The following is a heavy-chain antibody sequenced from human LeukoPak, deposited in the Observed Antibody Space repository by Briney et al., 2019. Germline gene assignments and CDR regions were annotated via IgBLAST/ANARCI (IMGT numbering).Heavy chain of an antibody. V-gene: IGHV3-9*03. CDR3: AKAHTFYYDSSGPQGAFDI. CDR1: GFTFDDYA. D-gene: IGHD3-22*01. Sequence: GGSLRLSCAASGFTFDDYAMHWVRQAPGKGLEWVSGISWNSGSIGYADSVKGRFTISRDDAKNSLYLQMNSLSAEDMALYDCAKAHTFYYDSSGPQGAFDIWGQGTMVTVSS. J-gene: IGHJ3*02. CDR2: ISWNSGSI.